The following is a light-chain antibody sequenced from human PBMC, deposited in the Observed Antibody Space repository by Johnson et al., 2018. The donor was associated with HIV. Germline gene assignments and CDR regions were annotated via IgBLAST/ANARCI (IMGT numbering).Light chain of an antibody. CDR3: GTWDSSLSAHYV. V-gene: IGLV1-51*02. J-gene: IGLJ1*01. Sequence: QSVLTQPPSVSAAPGQKVTISCSGSSSNIGKNYVSWYQQFPGTAPKLLIHENKKRPSGIPDRFSGSKSGTSATLGITGLQTGDEADYYCGTWDSSLSAHYVFGTGTKVTVL. CDR2: ENK. CDR1: SSNIGKNY.